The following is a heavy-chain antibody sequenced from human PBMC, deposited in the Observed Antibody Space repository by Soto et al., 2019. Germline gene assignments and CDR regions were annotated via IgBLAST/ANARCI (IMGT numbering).Heavy chain of an antibody. CDR3: SLSDRYYGMDV. CDR1: GFTFSSYA. Sequence: GVLRLSCAASGFTFSSYAMSWVRQAPGKGLEWVSSISTSGGSTYYADSVKGRFTISRDNSNNTLYLQMNSLRAEDTAVYYCSLSDRYYGMDVWGLGTTVTVSS. J-gene: IGHJ6*02. V-gene: IGHV3-23*01. CDR2: ISTSGGST.